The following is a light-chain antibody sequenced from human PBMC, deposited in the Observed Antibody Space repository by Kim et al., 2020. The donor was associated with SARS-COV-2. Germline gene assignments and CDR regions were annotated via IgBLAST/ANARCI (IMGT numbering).Light chain of an antibody. V-gene: IGLV2-11*01. J-gene: IGLJ2*01. CDR1: SSDVGSYNY. CDR2: DVS. CDR3: SSYAGNYISV. Sequence: QSALTQPRSVSGSPGQSVTISCTGTSSDVGSYNYVSWYQQYPGKAPKLMIHDVSQRPSGVPDRFSGSKSGNTASLTISGLQAEDEADYYCSSYAGNYISVFGGGTQLTVL.